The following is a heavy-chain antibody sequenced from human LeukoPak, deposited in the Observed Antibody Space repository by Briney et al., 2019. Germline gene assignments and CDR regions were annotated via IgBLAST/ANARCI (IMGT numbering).Heavy chain of an antibody. CDR1: GFTFSSYA. J-gene: IGHJ4*02. CDR2: ISGSGGST. D-gene: IGHD6-13*01. V-gene: IGHV3-23*01. CDR3: TKGGDYSSSSPDY. Sequence: GSLRLSCAASGFTFSSYAMSWVRQAPGRGLEWVSAISGSGGSTYYADSVKGRFTISRDNSKNTLYLQMNSLRAEDTAVYYCTKGGDYSSSSPDYWGQGTLVTVSS.